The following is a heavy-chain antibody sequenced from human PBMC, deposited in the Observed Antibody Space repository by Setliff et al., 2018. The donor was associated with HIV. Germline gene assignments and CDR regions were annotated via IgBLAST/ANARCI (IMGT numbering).Heavy chain of an antibody. CDR1: GGSIRSGSYY. V-gene: IGHV4-61*09. D-gene: IGHD3-3*01. CDR3: ARSTSESYNFWSGYYEAVAFDY. CDR2: IYTSGCT. J-gene: IGHJ4*02. Sequence: LSLTCTVSGGSIRSGSYYWSWIRQPAGKGLEWIGHIYTSGCTNYNPSLKSRVTISVDTSKNQFSLKLSSVTAADTAVYYCARSTSESYNFWSGYYEAVAFDYWGQGTLVTVSS.